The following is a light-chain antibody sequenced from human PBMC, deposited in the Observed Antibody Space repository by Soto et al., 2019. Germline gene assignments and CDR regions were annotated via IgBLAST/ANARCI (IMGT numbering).Light chain of an antibody. V-gene: IGKV3-11*01. Sequence: IVLTQSPATLSLSPGERATLSCRAVQSVNSYLAWYQQKPGQAPRLLIYDASNRATGIPARFSGGGSGTDFTLTISRLEPEDFAVYYCQQFSSTFGQGTKVDIK. CDR1: QSVNSY. CDR3: QQFSST. J-gene: IGKJ1*01. CDR2: DAS.